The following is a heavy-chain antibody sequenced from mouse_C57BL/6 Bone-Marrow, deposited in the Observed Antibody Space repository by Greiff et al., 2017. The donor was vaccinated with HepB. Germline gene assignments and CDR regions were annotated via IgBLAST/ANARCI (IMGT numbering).Heavy chain of an antibody. CDR2: INPGSGGT. CDR1: GYAFTNYL. Sequence: VQLQQSGAELVRPGTSVKVSCKASGYAFTNYLIEWVKQRPGQGLEWIGVINPGSGGTNYNEKFKGKATLTADKSSSTAYMQLSSLTSEDSAVYFCAREGLYPLAMDYWGQGTSVTVSS. J-gene: IGHJ4*01. D-gene: IGHD2-1*01. V-gene: IGHV1-54*01. CDR3: AREGLYPLAMDY.